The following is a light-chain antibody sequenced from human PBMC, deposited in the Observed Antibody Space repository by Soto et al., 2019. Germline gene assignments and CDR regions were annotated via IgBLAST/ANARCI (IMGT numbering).Light chain of an antibody. V-gene: IGLV2-14*01. CDR1: SSDVGGYNY. CDR2: DVS. CDR3: SSYTSSSTVV. Sequence: QLVLTQPASVSGSPGQSITISCTGTSSDVGGYNYVSWYQQHPGKAPKLMINDVSNRPSGVSNRFSGSKSGNTASLTISGLQAEDEADYYCSSYTSSSTVVFGGGTKVTVL. J-gene: IGLJ2*01.